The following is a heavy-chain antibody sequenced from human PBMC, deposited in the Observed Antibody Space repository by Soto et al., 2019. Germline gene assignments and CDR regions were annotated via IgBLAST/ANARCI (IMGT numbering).Heavy chain of an antibody. V-gene: IGHV3-21*01. CDR3: ASATVVAGTFDF. CDR2: ISSGSSNI. D-gene: IGHD2-15*01. CDR1: GFAIRRYN. Sequence: PGGSLTLSCAGSGFAIRRYNMNWVRQPPGKGLEWVASISSGSSNIYYTDSVKGRFTISRDNAKDSLYLQMDSLRAEDSAVYYCASATVVAGTFDFWCQGNLLTVSS. J-gene: IGHJ4*02.